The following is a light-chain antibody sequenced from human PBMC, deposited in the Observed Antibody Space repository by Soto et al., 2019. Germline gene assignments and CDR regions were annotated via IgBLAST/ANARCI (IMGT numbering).Light chain of an antibody. V-gene: IGKV3-20*01. CDR3: QQYGSSPRT. J-gene: IGKJ1*01. Sequence: EIVLTQSPGTLSLSPGERATLSCRASQSVSSSYLAWYQQQPGQAPRLLIYGASSRATGIPDRFSGSGSGTDFTLTISRLEPADFAVYYCQQYGSSPRTFGQGTKVEIK. CDR2: GAS. CDR1: QSVSSSY.